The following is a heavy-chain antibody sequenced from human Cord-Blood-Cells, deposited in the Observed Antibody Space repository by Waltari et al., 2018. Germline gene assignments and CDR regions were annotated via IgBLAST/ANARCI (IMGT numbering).Heavy chain of an antibody. D-gene: IGHD4-17*01. J-gene: IGHJ6*02. CDR3: ARGDDYGGNSVYYYGMDV. Sequence: EVQLVESGGGLVKSGGSLRLSCAASGFTFSSYSMNWVRQAPGKGLEWVSSISSSSSYIYYADSVKGRFTISRDNAKNSLYLQMNSLRAEDTAVYYCARGDDYGGNSVYYYGMDVWGQGP. CDR1: GFTFSSYS. V-gene: IGHV3-21*01. CDR2: ISSSSSYI.